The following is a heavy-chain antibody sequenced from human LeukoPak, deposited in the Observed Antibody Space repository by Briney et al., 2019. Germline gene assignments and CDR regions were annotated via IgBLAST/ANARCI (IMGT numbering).Heavy chain of an antibody. CDR1: GFTFSSYD. CDR3: ARGRIDSSGWAFDI. J-gene: IGHJ3*02. Sequence: GGSLRLSCAASGFTFSSYDTHWVRQATGKGLEWVSAIGTAGDTYYPGSVKGRFTISRENAKNSLYLQMNSLRAGDTAVYYCARGRIDSSGWAFDIWGQGTMVTVSS. D-gene: IGHD3-22*01. V-gene: IGHV3-13*01. CDR2: IGTAGDT.